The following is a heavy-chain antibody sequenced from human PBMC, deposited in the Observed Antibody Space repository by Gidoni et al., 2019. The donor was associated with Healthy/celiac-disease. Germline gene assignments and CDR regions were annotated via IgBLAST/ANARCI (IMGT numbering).Heavy chain of an antibody. Sequence: WYDGSNKYYADSVKGRFTISRDNSKNTLYLQMNSLRAEDTAVYYCASGYSSSWYVLRVVSGSRNYGMDVWGQGTTVTVSS. V-gene: IGHV3-33*01. CDR2: WYDGSNK. J-gene: IGHJ6*02. CDR3: ASGYSSSWYVLRVVSGSRNYGMDV. D-gene: IGHD6-13*01.